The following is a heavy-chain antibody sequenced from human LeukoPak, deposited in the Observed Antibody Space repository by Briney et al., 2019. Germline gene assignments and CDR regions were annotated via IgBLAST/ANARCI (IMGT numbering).Heavy chain of an antibody. V-gene: IGHV1-69*04. J-gene: IGHJ4*02. CDR2: IIPILGIA. CDR1: GGTFSSYA. D-gene: IGHD6-13*01. CDR3: ARIMQQPNLDY. Sequence: GASVKVSCKASGGTFSSYAISWVRQAPGQGLEWMGRIIPILGIANYAQKLQGRVTMTTDTSTSTAYMELRSLRSDDTAVYYCARIMQQPNLDYWGQGTLVTVSS.